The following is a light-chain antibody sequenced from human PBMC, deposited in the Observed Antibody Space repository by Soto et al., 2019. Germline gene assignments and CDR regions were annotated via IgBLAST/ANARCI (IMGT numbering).Light chain of an antibody. CDR3: QHYGSSGT. J-gene: IGKJ1*01. CDR2: GAS. V-gene: IGKV3-20*01. Sequence: VLTQSPGTLSLSPGKRATLSCRASQSVSNNYLAWYQQKPGQAPRLLIYGASNRATGIPDRFSGGGSGTDFTLTISRLDPEDFAVYYCQHYGSSGTFGQGTKVDIK. CDR1: QSVSNNY.